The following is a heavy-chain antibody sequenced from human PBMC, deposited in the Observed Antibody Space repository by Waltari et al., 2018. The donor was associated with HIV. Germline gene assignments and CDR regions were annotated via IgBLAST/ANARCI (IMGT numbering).Heavy chain of an antibody. CDR2: ITTGGGT. V-gene: IGHV3-23*04. D-gene: IGHD3-16*01. J-gene: IGHJ4*02. CDR3: AKEMLGGYFDY. CDR1: GFPFSGSA. Sequence: EVQMVEAGGGLVQPGVSLRRSCATSGFPFSGSAMDWVRQAPGKGLEWISAITTGGGTYYADSMEGRFTISRDNSKNTVYLQMNSLRLDDTAIYYCAKEMLGGYFDYGGQGTLVTVSS.